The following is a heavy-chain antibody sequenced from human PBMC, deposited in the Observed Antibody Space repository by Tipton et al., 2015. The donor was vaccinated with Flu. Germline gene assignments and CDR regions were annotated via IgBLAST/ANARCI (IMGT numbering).Heavy chain of an antibody. J-gene: IGHJ5*02. Sequence: LRLSCTVSGGSISSYYWSWIRQPAGKGMEWIGRIYTSGSTNYNTSLKSRVTMSVDTSKNQFSLKLSSVTAADTAVYYCARDFYDSSGYPRFDPWGQGTLVTVSS. D-gene: IGHD3-22*01. V-gene: IGHV4-4*07. CDR2: IYTSGST. CDR3: ARDFYDSSGYPRFDP. CDR1: GGSISSYY.